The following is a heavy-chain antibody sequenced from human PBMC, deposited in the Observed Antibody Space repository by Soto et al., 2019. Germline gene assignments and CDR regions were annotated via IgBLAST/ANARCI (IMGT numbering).Heavy chain of an antibody. CDR3: ARGWAYCGGDCPPGYYYYYGMDV. D-gene: IGHD2-21*02. Sequence: PWENLSLTCTVSGGSISSGGYYWSWIRQHPGKGLEWIGYIYYSGSTYYNPSLKSRVTISVDTSKNQFSLKLSSVTAADTAVYYCARGWAYCGGDCPPGYYYYYGMDVWGQGTTVTVSS. J-gene: IGHJ6*02. V-gene: IGHV4-31*03. CDR1: GGSISSGGYY. CDR2: IYYSGST.